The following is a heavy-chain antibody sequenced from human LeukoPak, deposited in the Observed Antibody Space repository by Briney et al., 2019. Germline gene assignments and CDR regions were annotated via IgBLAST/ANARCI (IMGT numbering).Heavy chain of an antibody. Sequence: PSETLSLTCAVYGGSFSGYYWSWIRQPPGKGLEWIGEIYHSGSTNYDPSLKSRVTISVDTSKNQFSLKLSSVTAADTAVYYCARRRGYSYGFSKGSTDHWGQGTLVTVSS. CDR2: IYHSGST. D-gene: IGHD5-18*01. J-gene: IGHJ4*02. CDR1: GGSFSGYY. V-gene: IGHV4-34*01. CDR3: ARRRGYSYGFSKGSTDH.